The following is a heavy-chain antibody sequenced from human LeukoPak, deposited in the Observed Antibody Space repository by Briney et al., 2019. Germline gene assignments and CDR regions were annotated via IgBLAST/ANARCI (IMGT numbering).Heavy chain of an antibody. V-gene: IGHV3-33*01. CDR3: ARDGRDAFDI. CDR1: GFTFSSYG. Sequence: GGSLRLSCAASGFTFSSYGMHWVRQAPGKGLEGVAVIWYDGSNKYYADSVKGRFTISRDNSKNTLYLQMNSLRAEDTAVYYCARDGRDAFDIWGQGTMVTVSS. J-gene: IGHJ3*02. CDR2: IWYDGSNK.